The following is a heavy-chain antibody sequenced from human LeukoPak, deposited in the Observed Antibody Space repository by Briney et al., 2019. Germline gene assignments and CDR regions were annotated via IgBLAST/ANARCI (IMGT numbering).Heavy chain of an antibody. V-gene: IGHV4-30-4*08. CDR2: IYYSGST. CDR3: ARANSGDYDFWSGYYPFDY. J-gene: IGHJ4*02. D-gene: IGHD3-3*01. Sequence: SQTLSLTCTVSGGSISSGDYYWSWIRQPPGKGLEWIGYIYYSGSTYYNPSLKSRVTISVDTSKNQFSLKLSSVTAADTAVYYCARANSGDYDFWSGYYPFDYWGQGTLVTVSS. CDR1: GGSISSGDYY.